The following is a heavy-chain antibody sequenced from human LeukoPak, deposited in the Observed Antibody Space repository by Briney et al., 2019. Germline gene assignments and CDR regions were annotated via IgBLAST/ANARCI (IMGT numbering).Heavy chain of an antibody. V-gene: IGHV3-43*01. D-gene: IGHD2/OR15-2a*01. CDR1: GFSFDEYT. Sequence: HPGRSLSLSCEASGFSFDEYTMHWVRQAPGKGLEWVSLIGDDGDTTYYADSVRGRFTVSRDNSKNSLFLQMSSLRTDDTGFYYCAKDGHYCTATTCYSSWFVPWRQGTLVTVSS. CDR3: AKDGHYCTATTCYSSWFVP. CDR2: IGDDGDTT. J-gene: IGHJ5*02.